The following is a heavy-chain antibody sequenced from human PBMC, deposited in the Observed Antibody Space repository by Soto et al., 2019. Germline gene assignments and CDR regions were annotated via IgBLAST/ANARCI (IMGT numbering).Heavy chain of an antibody. V-gene: IGHV3-21*01. CDR2: ISSSGTYI. J-gene: IGHJ3*02. Sequence: EVQLVESGGGLVKPGGSLRLSCAASGFTFSTYSLTWVRQAPGKGLEWVSSISSSGTYIFYADSVKGRFTISRDNAQNSLFLQTNSLRADDTAVYFCARDRARTTNAFDIWGQGTMVTVSS. CDR1: GFTFSTYS. CDR3: ARDRARTTNAFDI. D-gene: IGHD3-10*01.